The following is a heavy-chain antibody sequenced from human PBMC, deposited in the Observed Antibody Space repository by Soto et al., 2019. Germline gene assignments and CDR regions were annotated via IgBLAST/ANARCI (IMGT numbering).Heavy chain of an antibody. D-gene: IGHD4-17*01. CDR2: INHSGST. V-gene: IGHV4-34*01. J-gene: IGHJ4*02. Sequence: SETLSLTCAVYGGSFSGYYWSWIRQPPGKGLEWIGDINHSGSTNYNPSLKSRVTISVDTSKNQFSLKLSSVTAADTAVYYCARLHDYGDPYYFDYWGQGTLVTVSS. CDR3: ARLHDYGDPYYFDY. CDR1: GGSFSGYY.